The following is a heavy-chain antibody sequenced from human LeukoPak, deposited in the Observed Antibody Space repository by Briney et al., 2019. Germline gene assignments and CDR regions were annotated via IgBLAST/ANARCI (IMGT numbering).Heavy chain of an antibody. D-gene: IGHD6-13*01. CDR2: IQYDGNAK. CDR1: GFTFNTYA. CDR3: ARVDSSSWYSDAFDI. Sequence: GGSLRLSCTASGFTFNTYAMHWVRQAPGKGLEWVAFIQYDGNAKHYADSVTGRFTISRDISTNTLYLQMNSLRAEDTAVYYCARVDSSSWYSDAFDIWGQGTMVTVSS. J-gene: IGHJ3*02. V-gene: IGHV3-30*02.